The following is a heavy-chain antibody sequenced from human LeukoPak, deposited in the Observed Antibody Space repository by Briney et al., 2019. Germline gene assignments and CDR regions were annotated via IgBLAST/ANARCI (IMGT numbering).Heavy chain of an antibody. J-gene: IGHJ4*02. Sequence: SETLSLTCAVSGGSISSSNWWSWVRQPPGKGLEWIGEIYHSGSTNYNPSLRSRVTISVDKSKNQSSLKLSSVTAADTAVYYCARGGGWPIAAADDWGQGTLVTVSS. D-gene: IGHD6-13*01. CDR2: IYHSGST. V-gene: IGHV4-4*02. CDR1: GGSISSSNW. CDR3: ARGGGWPIAAADD.